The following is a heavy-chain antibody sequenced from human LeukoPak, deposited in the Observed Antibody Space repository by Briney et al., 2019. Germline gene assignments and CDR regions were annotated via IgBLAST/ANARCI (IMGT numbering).Heavy chain of an antibody. CDR2: ISGSGGST. J-gene: IGHJ5*02. D-gene: IGHD5-18*01. CDR3: ARDWQGYSYPT. CDR1: GFTFSSYA. V-gene: IGHV3-23*01. Sequence: SGGSLRLSCAASGFTFSSYAMSWVRQAPGKGLEWVSAISGSGGSTCYADSVKGRFTISRDNSKNTLYLQMNSLRAEDTAVYYCARDWQGYSYPTWGQGTLVTVSS.